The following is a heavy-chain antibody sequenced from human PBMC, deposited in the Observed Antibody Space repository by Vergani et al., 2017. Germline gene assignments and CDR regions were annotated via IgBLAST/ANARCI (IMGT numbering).Heavy chain of an antibody. CDR2: INPSGGST. CDR3: ARPHGDILPPDPRRLDY. V-gene: IGHV1-46*03. J-gene: IGHJ4*02. Sequence: QVLLVQSGAEVKKPGASVRVSCKTSGYTFTNNYIHWVRQAPGQGLEWMGIINPSGGSTTYAQQFQGRLTMTRDTSTSTVYMDLGNLRSEDTAVYYCARPHGDILPPDPRRLDYWGQGTLVTGS. CDR1: GYTFTNNY.